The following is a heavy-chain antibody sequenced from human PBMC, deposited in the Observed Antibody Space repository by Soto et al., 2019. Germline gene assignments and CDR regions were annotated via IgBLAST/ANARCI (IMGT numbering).Heavy chain of an antibody. Sequence: GGSLRVSCAASGFTFSSYGMHWVRQAPGKGLEWVAVISYDGSNKYYADSVKGRFTISRDNSKNTLYLQMNSLRAEDTAVYYCAKESTREPYVLYTIFGVVFDAFDIWGQGTMVTVSS. CDR3: AKESTREPYVLYTIFGVVFDAFDI. CDR1: GFTFSSYG. V-gene: IGHV3-30*18. CDR2: ISYDGSNK. J-gene: IGHJ3*02. D-gene: IGHD3-3*01.